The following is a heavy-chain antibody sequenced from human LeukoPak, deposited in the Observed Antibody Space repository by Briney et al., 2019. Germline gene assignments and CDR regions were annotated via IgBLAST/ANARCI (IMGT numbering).Heavy chain of an antibody. CDR2: IRYDGSNK. J-gene: IGHJ6*03. V-gene: IGHV3-30*02. Sequence: GGSLRLSCAASGFTFSGSAMHWVRQASGKGLEWVAFIRYDGSNKYYADSVKGRFTISRDNSKNTLYLQMNSLRAEDTAVYYCAKRSNYDILTGYSSYYYYMDVWGKGTTVTVSS. CDR3: AKRSNYDILTGYSSYYYYMDV. CDR1: GFTFSGSA. D-gene: IGHD3-9*01.